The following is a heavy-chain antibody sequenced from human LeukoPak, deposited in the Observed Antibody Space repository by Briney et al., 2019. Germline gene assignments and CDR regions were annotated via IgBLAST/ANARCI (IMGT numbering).Heavy chain of an antibody. V-gene: IGHV3-30*02. D-gene: IGHD5-24*01. Sequence: GGSLRLSFAASGITFSCYGMQWVRQAPGKGLEWVAFIRYDGSNKNYADSVKGRFTISRDNSKNTLYLQMNSLRDEGTAVYYCAKDERWLQPDYWGQGTLVTVSS. J-gene: IGHJ4*02. CDR1: GITFSCYG. CDR3: AKDERWLQPDY. CDR2: IRYDGSNK.